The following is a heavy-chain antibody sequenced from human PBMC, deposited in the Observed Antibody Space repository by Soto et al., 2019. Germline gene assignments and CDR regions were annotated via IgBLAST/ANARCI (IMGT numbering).Heavy chain of an antibody. J-gene: IGHJ6*02. CDR2: IYYSGST. CDR1: GGSISSYY. D-gene: IGHD3-3*02. V-gene: IGHV4-59*01. Sequence: TSETLSLTCTVSGGSISSYYWSWIRQPPGKGLEWIGYIYYSGSTNYNPSLKSRVTISVDTSKNQFSLKLSSVTAADTDVYYCAGLISSAKFYYYYGMDAWGRGTTVTVSS. CDR3: AGLISSAKFYYYYGMDA.